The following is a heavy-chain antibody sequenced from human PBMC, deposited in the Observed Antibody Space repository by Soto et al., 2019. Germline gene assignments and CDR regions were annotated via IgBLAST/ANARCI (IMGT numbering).Heavy chain of an antibody. J-gene: IGHJ4*02. Sequence: QVQLVQSGAEVKKPGSSVKVSCKASGGTFSSYPISWVRQAPGQGLEWMGGIIPIFGTANYAQKVQGRVTITADESTSTGYMELSSLRSEDTAVYYCARGHNWKYFPFDYWGQGPLVTVSS. CDR3: ARGHNWKYFPFDY. D-gene: IGHD1-7*01. V-gene: IGHV1-69*12. CDR1: GGTFSSYP. CDR2: IIPIFGTA.